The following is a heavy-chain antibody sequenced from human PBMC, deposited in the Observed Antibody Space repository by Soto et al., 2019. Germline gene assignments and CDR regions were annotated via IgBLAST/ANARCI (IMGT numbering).Heavy chain of an antibody. J-gene: IGHJ4*02. CDR1: GFTFSNYW. CDR2: MNSDGSTT. Sequence: GSLRLSCAASGFTFSNYWMHWVRQAPGGGLVWVSRMNSDGSTTNYADSVKGRFTISRDNARNTLYLQMNSLRAEDTAVYYCARAGYYRFDYWGRGTQVTVSS. V-gene: IGHV3-74*01. D-gene: IGHD3-9*01. CDR3: ARAGYYRFDY.